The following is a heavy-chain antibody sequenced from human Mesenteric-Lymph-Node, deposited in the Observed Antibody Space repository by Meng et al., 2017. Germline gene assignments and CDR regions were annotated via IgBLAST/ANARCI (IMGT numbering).Heavy chain of an antibody. V-gene: IGHV3-74*01. CDR3: ARIAAAGHFDY. Sequence: EVELVESGGGVVQAVRALGLYCAASGFTCSSYWMHWVRQAPGKGLVWVSRINSDGSSTSYADSVKGRFTISRDNAKNTLYLQMNSLRAEDTAVYYCARIAAAGHFDYWGQGTLVTVSS. J-gene: IGHJ4*02. CDR2: INSDGSST. CDR1: GFTCSSYW. D-gene: IGHD6-13*01.